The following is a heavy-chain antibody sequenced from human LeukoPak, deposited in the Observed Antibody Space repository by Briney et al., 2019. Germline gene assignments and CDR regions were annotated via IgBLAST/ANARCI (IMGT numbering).Heavy chain of an antibody. V-gene: IGHV4-34*01. J-gene: IGHJ4*02. D-gene: IGHD3-3*01. CDR1: GGSFSGYY. CDR2: INHSGST. CDR3: ASRYYDFWSGYQRGYFDY. Sequence: SETLSLTCAVYGGSFSGYYWSWIRQPPGKGLEWIGEINHSGSTTYNPSLKSRVTISVDTSKNQFSLKLSSVTAADTAVYYCASRYYDFWSGYQRGYFDYWGQGTLVTVSS.